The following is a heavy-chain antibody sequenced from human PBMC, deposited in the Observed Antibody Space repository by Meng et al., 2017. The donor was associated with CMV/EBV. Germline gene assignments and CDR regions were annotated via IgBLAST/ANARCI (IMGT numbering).Heavy chain of an antibody. CDR2: ISSSSSYI. Sequence: GESLKISCAASGFTFSSYSMNWVRQAPGKGLEWVSSISSSSSYIYYADSVKGRFTISRDNAKNARYLQMNSLRAEDTAVYYCARVGGGGVRAAGTPPTYYYGMDVWGQGTTVTVSS. D-gene: IGHD6-13*01. J-gene: IGHJ6*02. V-gene: IGHV3-21*01. CDR3: ARVGGGGVRAAGTPPTYYYGMDV. CDR1: GFTFSSYS.